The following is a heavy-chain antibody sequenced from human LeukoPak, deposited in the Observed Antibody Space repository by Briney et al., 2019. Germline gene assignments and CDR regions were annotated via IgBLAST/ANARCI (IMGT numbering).Heavy chain of an antibody. CDR2: IRYDGSNK. J-gene: IGHJ4*02. Sequence: GGSLRLSCAASGFTFSSYGMHWVRQAPGKGLEWVAFIRYDGSNKYYADSVKGRFTISRDNSKNTLYLQMNSLRAEDTAVYYCAKDSAYYYDSSGYYYDWGQGTLVTVSS. CDR3: AKDSAYYYDSSGYYYD. D-gene: IGHD3-22*01. V-gene: IGHV3-30*02. CDR1: GFTFSSYG.